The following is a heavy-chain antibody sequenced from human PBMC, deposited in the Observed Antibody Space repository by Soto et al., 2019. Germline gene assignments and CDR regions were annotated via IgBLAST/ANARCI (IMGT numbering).Heavy chain of an antibody. CDR1: GYTFSDYY. CDR3: ARESGGATATLDYYYFYMDV. V-gene: IGHV1-2*06. D-gene: IGHD5-12*01. J-gene: IGHJ6*03. CDR2: INPNSGDA. Sequence: QVQLVQSGAEVKKPGASVTVSCKASGYTFSDYYLHWVRQAPGQGPEWMGRINPNSGDAKFAQKFQGRVTRTRDTSVRTAFMELNWLTSDDTAVYYCARESGGATATLDYYYFYMDVWGKGTTVTVSS.